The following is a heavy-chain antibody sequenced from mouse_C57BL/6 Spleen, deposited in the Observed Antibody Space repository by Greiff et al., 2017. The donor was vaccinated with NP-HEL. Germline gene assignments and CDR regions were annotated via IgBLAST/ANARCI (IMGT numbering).Heavy chain of an antibody. J-gene: IGHJ2*01. V-gene: IGHV1-81*01. Sequence: VQLQQSGAELVRPGASVKLSCKASGYTFTSYGISWVKQRPGQGLEWIGEIYPRSGNTYYNEKFKGKATLTVDKSSSTAYMELRSLTSEDSAVYFGARSRKGPVGDWGQGTTLTVSS. D-gene: IGHD3-3*01. CDR1: GYTFTSYG. CDR2: IYPRSGNT. CDR3: ARSRKGPVGD.